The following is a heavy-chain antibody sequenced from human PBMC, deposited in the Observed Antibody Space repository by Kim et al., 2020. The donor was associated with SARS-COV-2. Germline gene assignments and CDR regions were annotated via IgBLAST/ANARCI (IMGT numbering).Heavy chain of an antibody. CDR2: FSGSGGGT. CDR1: GFTFSSYA. V-gene: IGHV3-23*01. D-gene: IGHD6-13*01. J-gene: IGHJ4*02. Sequence: GGSLRLSCAASGFTFSSYAMGWVRQAPGKGLEWVSSFSGSGGGTYYADSVKGRFTISRDNSKNTLSLEMNSLRAEDTAVYYCAKFRSRWRAPFDYWGQGT. CDR3: AKFRSRWRAPFDY.